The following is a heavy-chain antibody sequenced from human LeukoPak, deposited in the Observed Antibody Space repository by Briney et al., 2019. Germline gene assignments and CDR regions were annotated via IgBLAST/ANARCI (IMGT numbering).Heavy chain of an antibody. CDR1: GFTFSSYS. CDR3: ARPYCSSTSCYNY. V-gene: IGHV3-21*01. D-gene: IGHD2-2*02. CDR2: ISSSSSYI. Sequence: KPGGSLRLSCAASGFTFSSYSMNWVRQAPGKGLEWVSSISSSSSYIYYADSVKGRFTISRDNAKNSLYLQVNSLRAEDTAVYYCARPYCSSTSCYNYWGQGTLVTVSS. J-gene: IGHJ4*02.